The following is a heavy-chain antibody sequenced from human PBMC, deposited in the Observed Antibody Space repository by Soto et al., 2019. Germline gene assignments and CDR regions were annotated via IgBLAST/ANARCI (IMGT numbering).Heavy chain of an antibody. CDR2: ISAYNGNT. CDR1: GYTFTSYG. Sequence: ASVKVSCKASGYTFTSYGISWVRRAPGQGLEWMGWISAYNGNTNYAQKLQGRVTMTTDTSTSTAYMELRSLRSDDTAVYYCARDYGDGSGMAYYYYYGMDVWGQGTTVTVSS. CDR3: ARDYGDGSGMAYYYYYGMDV. V-gene: IGHV1-18*04. D-gene: IGHD3-10*01. J-gene: IGHJ6*02.